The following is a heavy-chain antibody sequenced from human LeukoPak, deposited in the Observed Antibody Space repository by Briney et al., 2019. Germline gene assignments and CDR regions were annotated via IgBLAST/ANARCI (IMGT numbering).Heavy chain of an antibody. Sequence: GGSLRLSCAASGFTFSSYAMHWVRQAPGKGLEWVAVISYDGSNKYYADSVKGRFTISRDNSKNTLYLQMNSLRAEDTAVYYCARSPSTTVTTLDWGKGTTVTVSS. D-gene: IGHD4-11*01. V-gene: IGHV3-30*01. J-gene: IGHJ6*04. CDR3: ARSPSTTVTTLD. CDR2: ISYDGSNK. CDR1: GFTFSSYA.